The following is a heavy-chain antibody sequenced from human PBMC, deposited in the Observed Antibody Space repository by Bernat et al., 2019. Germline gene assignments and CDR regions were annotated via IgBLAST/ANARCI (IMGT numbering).Heavy chain of an antibody. CDR1: GFTFSSYW. CDR2: IKQDGSEK. Sequence: EVQLVESGGGLVQPGGSLRLSCVASGFTFSSYWMSWVRQAPGKGLEWVANIKQDGSEKYYVDSVKGRFTISRDNAKNSLYLQMNSLRAEDTAVYYCAREDRTWNRYYYYGMDVWGQGTTVTVSS. CDR3: AREDRTWNRYYYYGMDV. V-gene: IGHV3-7*04. D-gene: IGHD1-1*01. J-gene: IGHJ6*02.